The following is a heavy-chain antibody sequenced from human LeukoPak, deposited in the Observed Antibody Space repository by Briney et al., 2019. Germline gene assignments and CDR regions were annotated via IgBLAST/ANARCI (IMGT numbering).Heavy chain of an antibody. CDR2: ISHDGTTNE. Sequence: GGSLRLSCAASGFTFDAYGMHWVRQAPGKGLEWVAVISHDGTTNEYYSDSVKGRFTISRDNSKNTLYLQMNTLRTEDTAVYYCAKDSASLSSHFATYFDYWGQGTLVTVSS. V-gene: IGHV3-30*18. CDR1: GFTFDAYG. CDR3: AKDSASLSSHFATYFDY. D-gene: IGHD6-13*01. J-gene: IGHJ4*02.